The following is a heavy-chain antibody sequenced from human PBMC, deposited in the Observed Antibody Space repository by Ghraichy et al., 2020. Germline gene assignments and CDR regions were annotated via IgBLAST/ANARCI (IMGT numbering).Heavy chain of an antibody. Sequence: GGSLRLSCAASGFTFDDYTMHWVRQAPGKGLEWVSLISWDGGSTYYADSVKGRFTISRDNSKNSLYLQMNSLRTEDTALYYCASLDYGDAEVFDYWGQGTLVTVSS. J-gene: IGHJ4*02. V-gene: IGHV3-43*01. CDR3: ASLDYGDAEVFDY. CDR1: GFTFDDYT. CDR2: ISWDGGST. D-gene: IGHD4-17*01.